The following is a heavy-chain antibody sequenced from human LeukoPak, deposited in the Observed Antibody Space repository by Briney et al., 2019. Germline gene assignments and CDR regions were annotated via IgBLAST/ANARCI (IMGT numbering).Heavy chain of an antibody. CDR1: GGSFSGYY. J-gene: IGHJ6*03. CDR3: ARVRRWLVPYYYYYYMDV. V-gene: IGHV4-34*01. D-gene: IGHD6-19*01. Sequence: SETLCLTCAVYGGSFSGYYWSWIRQPPGKGLEWIGEINHSGSTNYNPSLRSRVTISVDTSKNQFSLKLSSVTAADTAVYYCARVRRWLVPYYYYYYMDVWGKGTTVTISS. CDR2: INHSGST.